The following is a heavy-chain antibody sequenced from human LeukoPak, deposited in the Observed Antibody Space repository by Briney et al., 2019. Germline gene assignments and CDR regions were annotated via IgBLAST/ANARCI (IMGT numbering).Heavy chain of an antibody. J-gene: IGHJ4*02. D-gene: IGHD6-13*01. Sequence: GGSLRLSCAASGFTVSSSYMNWVRQAPGKGLEWVSVIYSGGSTFYADSVKGRFTISRDNSKNTLYLQMNSLRAEDTAVYFCARGITAVGRVFDYWGQGTLVTASS. CDR2: IYSGGST. CDR3: ARGITAVGRVFDY. CDR1: GFTVSSSY. V-gene: IGHV3-53*01.